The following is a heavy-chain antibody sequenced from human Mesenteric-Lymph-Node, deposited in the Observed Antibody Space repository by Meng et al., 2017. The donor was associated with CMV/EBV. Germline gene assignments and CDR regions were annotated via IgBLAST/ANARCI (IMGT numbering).Heavy chain of an antibody. CDR3: VRNKVGARYFDY. CDR2: MNPNSGNT. CDR1: GYTFTSYD. Sequence: ASVKVSCKASGYTFTSYDINWVRQATGQGLEWMGWMNPNSGNTGYAQKFQGRVTMTWNTSINTAYMELSSLGSEDTAVHYCVRNKVGARYFDYWGQGTLVTVSS. V-gene: IGHV1-8*01. D-gene: IGHD1-26*01. J-gene: IGHJ4*02.